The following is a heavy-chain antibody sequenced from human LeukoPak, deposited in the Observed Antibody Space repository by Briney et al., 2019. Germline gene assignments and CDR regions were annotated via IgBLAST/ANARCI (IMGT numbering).Heavy chain of an antibody. CDR1: GFTFINAW. D-gene: IGHD2-21*02. Sequence: GGSLRLSCAASGFTFINAWMTWVRQAPGKGLEWVGRIKSTPEGGATDYAAPVKGRFTISRDDPAGTLYLQMNTLKIEDTAVYFWDTDPPPSGDCVGLDYWGLGTLVTVSS. CDR2: IKSTPEGGAT. V-gene: IGHV3-15*01. J-gene: IGHJ4*02. CDR3: DTDPPPSGDCVGLDY.